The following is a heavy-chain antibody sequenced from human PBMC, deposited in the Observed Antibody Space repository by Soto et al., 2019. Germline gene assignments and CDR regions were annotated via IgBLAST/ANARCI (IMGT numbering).Heavy chain of an antibody. CDR2: IRGFSPYT. CDR1: GFTFRTYT. Sequence: GGSLRLSCISSGFTFRTYTMNWVRQAPGKGLEWVSGIRGFSPYTFYAESVKGRFTISRDNAKNSLYLQMDSLRAEDTAVYYCARDRGYDAHDYYYNAMDVWGQGTTVTVSS. CDR3: ARDRGYDAHDYYYNAMDV. J-gene: IGHJ6*02. V-gene: IGHV3-21*01. D-gene: IGHD3-10*01.